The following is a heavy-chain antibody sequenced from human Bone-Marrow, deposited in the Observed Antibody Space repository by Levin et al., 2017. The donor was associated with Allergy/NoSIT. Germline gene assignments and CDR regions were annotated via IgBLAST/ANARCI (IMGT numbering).Heavy chain of an antibody. Sequence: SETLSLTCTVSGGSVNSDLYYWGWIRQPPGTGLEWIGSIYYSGSTYYNPSLNSRVTISVDSSKNHFSLNLSSVTAADTAVYYCARQIILTGPAYFDYWVQGTLLTVSS. CDR2: IYYSGST. D-gene: IGHD3-9*01. J-gene: IGHJ4*02. V-gene: IGHV4-39*01. CDR3: ARQIILTGPAYFDY. CDR1: GGSVNSDLYY.